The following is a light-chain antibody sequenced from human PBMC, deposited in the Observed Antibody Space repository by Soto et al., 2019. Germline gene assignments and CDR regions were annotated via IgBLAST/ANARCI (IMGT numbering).Light chain of an antibody. CDR1: SSDVGGYNY. CDR2: DVS. J-gene: IGLJ1*01. V-gene: IGLV2-14*01. CDR3: SSYTSSRTRV. Sequence: QSVLTQPASVSGSPGQSITISCTGTSSDVGGYNYVSWYQQHPGKAPKLMIYDVSNRPSGVSNRFSGSKSANTASLTISGLQAEDEADYYCSSYTSSRTRVFGTGTKVNVL.